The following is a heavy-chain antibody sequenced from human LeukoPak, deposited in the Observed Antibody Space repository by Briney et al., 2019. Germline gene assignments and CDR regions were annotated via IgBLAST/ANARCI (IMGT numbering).Heavy chain of an antibody. Sequence: TSETLSLTCAVSGGSISSGGYSWRWIRQPPGKGLEWIGYIYHSGSTYYNPSLKSRVTISVDRSKNQFSLKLSSVTAADTAVYYCARVGYSSSWLNWFDPWGQGTLVTVSS. D-gene: IGHD6-13*01. J-gene: IGHJ5*02. CDR3: ARVGYSSSWLNWFDP. V-gene: IGHV4-30-2*01. CDR2: IYHSGST. CDR1: GGSISSGGYS.